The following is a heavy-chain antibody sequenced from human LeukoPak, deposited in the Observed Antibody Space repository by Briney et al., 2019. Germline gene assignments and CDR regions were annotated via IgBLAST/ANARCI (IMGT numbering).Heavy chain of an antibody. Sequence: SETLSLTCTVSGGSISSYYWSWIRQPPGKGLEWIGYIYYSGSTNYNPSLKSRGTISVDTSKNQFSLKLSSVTAADTAVYYCARGSSWYYYGMDVWGQGTTVTVSS. J-gene: IGHJ6*02. CDR2: IYYSGST. CDR1: GGSISSYY. V-gene: IGHV4-59*08. CDR3: ARGSSWYYYGMDV. D-gene: IGHD6-13*01.